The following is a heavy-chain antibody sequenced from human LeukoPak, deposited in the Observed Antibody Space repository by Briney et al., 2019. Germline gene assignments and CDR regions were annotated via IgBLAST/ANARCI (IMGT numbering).Heavy chain of an antibody. CDR2: IYTSGST. Sequence: SETLSLTCTVSGGSISSGSYYWSWIRQPAGKGLEWIGRIYTSGSTNYNPSLKSRVTISVDTSKNQFSLKLSSVTAADTAVYYCARARATTVTSSLTAYYYMDVWGKGTTVTISS. J-gene: IGHJ6*03. CDR1: GGSISSGSYY. V-gene: IGHV4-61*02. D-gene: IGHD4-17*01. CDR3: ARARATTVTSSLTAYYYMDV.